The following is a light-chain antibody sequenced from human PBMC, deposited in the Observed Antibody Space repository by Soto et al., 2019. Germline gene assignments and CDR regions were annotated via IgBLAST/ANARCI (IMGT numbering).Light chain of an antibody. Sequence: NFMLTQPHSVSESPGKTVIISCTRSSGSIASNYVQWYQQRPGSSPTTVIYEDNQRPSGVPDRFSGSIDSSSNSASLTISGLETEYEAAYYCQSYDATNQVFGGGTKLTV. V-gene: IGLV6-57*01. CDR1: SGSIASNY. J-gene: IGLJ3*02. CDR3: QSYDATNQV. CDR2: EDN.